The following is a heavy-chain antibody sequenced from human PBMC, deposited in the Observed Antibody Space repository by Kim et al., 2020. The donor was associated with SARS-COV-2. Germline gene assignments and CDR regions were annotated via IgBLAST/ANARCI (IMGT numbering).Heavy chain of an antibody. V-gene: IGHV4-34*01. D-gene: IGHD2-15*01. J-gene: IGHJ4*02. CDR2: T. Sequence: TNSNPSLKSRVTISVDTSKNQFSLKLSSVTAADTAVCYCARRVVATSFDYWGQGTLVTVSS. CDR3: ARRVVATSFDY.